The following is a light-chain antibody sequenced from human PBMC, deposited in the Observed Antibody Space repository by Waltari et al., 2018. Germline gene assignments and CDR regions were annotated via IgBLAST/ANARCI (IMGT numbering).Light chain of an antibody. CDR2: GVS. CDR1: SSDVGAYDY. J-gene: IGLJ2*01. CDR3: SSYTGSSTLVI. Sequence: QSALTQPASVSGSPGQSITISCTGSSSDVGAYDYVSWYQHHPGKAPKLRIYGVSNRPSGVSNRCSGSKSGNTASLTISGVQAEDEADYYCSSYTGSSTLVIFGGGTKLTVL. V-gene: IGLV2-14*01.